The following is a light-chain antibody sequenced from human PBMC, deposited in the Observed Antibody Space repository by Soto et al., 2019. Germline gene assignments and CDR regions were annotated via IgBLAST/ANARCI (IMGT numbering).Light chain of an antibody. J-gene: IGKJ2*03. Sequence: DIQMTQSPPTLSASVGDRVTITCRASQTINNWLAWYQQKPGKAPNLLIYDASSLQTGVPSRFSGSGSGTEFTLTISCLQPDDFATYYCQQYSRYSYRFGPGTKLEI. CDR2: DAS. CDR3: QQYSRYSYR. CDR1: QTINNW. V-gene: IGKV1-5*01.